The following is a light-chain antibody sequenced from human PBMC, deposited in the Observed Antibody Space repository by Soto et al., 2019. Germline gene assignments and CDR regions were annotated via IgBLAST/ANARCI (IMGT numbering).Light chain of an antibody. J-gene: IGLJ3*02. V-gene: IGLV1-40*01. CDR1: SSNIGAAYD. CDR2: GNN. CDR3: QSYDSSLSGWV. Sequence: QPVLTQPPSVSGAPGQKVTISCTRSSSNIGAAYDVHWYQHLPGTAPKLLIYGNNNRPSGVPDRFSGSKSGTSASQAITGLQAEDEADYYCQSYDSSLSGWVFGGGTKLTVL.